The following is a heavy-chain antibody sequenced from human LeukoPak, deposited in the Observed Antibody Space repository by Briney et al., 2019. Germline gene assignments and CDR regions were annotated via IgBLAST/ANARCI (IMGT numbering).Heavy chain of an antibody. D-gene: IGHD6-13*01. J-gene: IGHJ5*02. CDR3: ARGYGGGTAAGTRFDP. Sequence: PGGSLRLSCAASGFTFSSYDMHWVRQATGKGLEWVSAIGTAGDTYYPGSVKGRFTISRENAKNSLYLQMNSLRAGDTAVYYCARGYGGGTAAGTRFDPWGQGTLVTVSS. CDR2: IGTAGDT. V-gene: IGHV3-13*01. CDR1: GFTFSSYD.